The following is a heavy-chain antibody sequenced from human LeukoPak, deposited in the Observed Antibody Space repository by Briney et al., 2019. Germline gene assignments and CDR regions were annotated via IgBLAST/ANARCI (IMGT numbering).Heavy chain of an antibody. Sequence: SQTLSLTCAVSGGSISSGGYSWSWIRQPPGKGLEWIGYIYHSGSTYYNPSLKSRVTISVDRSKNQFSLKLSSVTAADTAVYYCARHLNPRRFYYSDSSGYPNWFDPWGQGTLATVSS. D-gene: IGHD3-22*01. J-gene: IGHJ5*02. CDR3: ARHLNPRRFYYSDSSGYPNWFDP. CDR1: GGSISSGGYS. V-gene: IGHV4-30-2*01. CDR2: IYHSGST.